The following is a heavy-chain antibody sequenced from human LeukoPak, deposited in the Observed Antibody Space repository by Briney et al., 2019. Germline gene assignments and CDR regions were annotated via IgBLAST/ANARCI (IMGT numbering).Heavy chain of an antibody. CDR3: ARGYDFWSGYPPADP. Sequence: GGSLRLSCAASGFTFSSYSMNWVRQAPGKGLEWVSSISSSSSYIYYADSVKGRFTISRDNAKNSLYLQMNSLRAEDTAVYYCARGYDFWSGYPPADPWGQGTLVTVSS. V-gene: IGHV3-21*01. CDR1: GFTFSSYS. D-gene: IGHD3-3*01. J-gene: IGHJ5*02. CDR2: ISSSSSYI.